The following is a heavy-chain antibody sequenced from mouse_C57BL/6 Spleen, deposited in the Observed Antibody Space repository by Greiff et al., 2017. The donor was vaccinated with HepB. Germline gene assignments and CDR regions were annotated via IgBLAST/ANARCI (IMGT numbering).Heavy chain of an antibody. J-gene: IGHJ3*01. CDR2: INPNNGGT. CDR3: ARGGGYDAFAY. V-gene: IGHV1-26*01. Sequence: EVKLQQSGPELVKPGASVKISCKASGYTFTDYYMNWVKQSHGKSLEWIGDINPNNGGTSYNQKFKGKATLTVDKSSSTAYMELRSLTSEDSAVYYCARGGGYDAFAYWGQGTLVTVSA. CDR1: GYTFTDYY. D-gene: IGHD2-2*01.